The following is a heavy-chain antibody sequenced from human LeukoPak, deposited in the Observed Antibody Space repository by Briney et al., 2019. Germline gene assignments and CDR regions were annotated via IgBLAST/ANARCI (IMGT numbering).Heavy chain of an antibody. D-gene: IGHD6-19*01. V-gene: IGHV3-23*01. J-gene: IGHJ6*04. CDR1: GFTFSTFP. CDR3: AKDIPGIAVAGTIYYYYGMDV. Sequence: GGSLRLSCAASGFTFSTFPWSGARQAQGKGLEGVPAISGSGGSTYYADSVKGRFTIPRDNSKNTLYLQMNSLRAEDTAVYYCAKDIPGIAVAGTIYYYYGMDVWGKGTTVTVSS. CDR2: ISGSGGST.